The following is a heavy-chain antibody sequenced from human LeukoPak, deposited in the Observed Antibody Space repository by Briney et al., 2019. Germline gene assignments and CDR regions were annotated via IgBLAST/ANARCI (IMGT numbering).Heavy chain of an antibody. CDR1: GFTFSSYS. J-gene: IGHJ4*02. D-gene: IGHD3-10*01. CDR3: AKDIRSSWFGELTSDY. CDR2: ISSSSSYI. V-gene: IGHV3-21*04. Sequence: PGGSLRLSCAASGFTFSSYSMNWVRQAPGKGLEWVSSISSSSSYIYYADSVKGRFTISRDNAKNSLYLQMNSLRAEDTALYYCAKDIRSSWFGELTSDYWGQGTLVTVSS.